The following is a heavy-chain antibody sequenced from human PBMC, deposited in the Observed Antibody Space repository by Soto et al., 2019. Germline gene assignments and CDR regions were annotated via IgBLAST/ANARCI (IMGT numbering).Heavy chain of an antibody. CDR2: IIPIFGTA. CDR3: ANRPGYCSSTSCYSKDYYYYYGMDV. D-gene: IGHD2-2*01. Sequence: QVQLVQSGAEVKKPGSSVKVSCKASGGTFSSYAISWVRQAPGQGLEWMGGIIPIFGTANYAQKFQGRVTITADKSTSTAYMELSSLRSEDTAVYYCANRPGYCSSTSCYSKDYYYYYGMDVWGQGTTVTVSS. V-gene: IGHV1-69*06. CDR1: GGTFSSYA. J-gene: IGHJ6*02.